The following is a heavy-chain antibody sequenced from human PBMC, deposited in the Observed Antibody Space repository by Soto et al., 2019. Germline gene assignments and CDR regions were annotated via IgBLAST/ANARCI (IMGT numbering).Heavy chain of an antibody. CDR1: GFTFSSYA. J-gene: IGHJ4*02. CDR2: ISGSGGST. Sequence: VGSLRLSCAASGFTFSSYAMSWVRQAPGKGLEWVSAISGSGGSTYYADSVKGRFTISRDNSKNTLYLQMNSLRAEDTAVYYCAKHTVIIAAAGLSYFDYWGQGTLVTGSS. V-gene: IGHV3-23*01. D-gene: IGHD6-13*01. CDR3: AKHTVIIAAAGLSYFDY.